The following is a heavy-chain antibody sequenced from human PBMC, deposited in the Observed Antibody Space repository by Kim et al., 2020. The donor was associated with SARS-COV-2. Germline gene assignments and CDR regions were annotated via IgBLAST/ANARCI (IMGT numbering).Heavy chain of an antibody. J-gene: IGHJ4*02. Sequence: SETLSLTCTVSGGSISSSSYYWGWIRQPPGKGLEWIGSIYYSGSTYYNPSLKSRVTISVDTSKNQFSLKLSSVTAADTAVYYCAREDYGGIVGYWGQGTLVTVSS. CDR3: AREDYGGIVGY. V-gene: IGHV4-39*07. D-gene: IGHD4-17*01. CDR1: GGSISSSSYY. CDR2: IYYSGST.